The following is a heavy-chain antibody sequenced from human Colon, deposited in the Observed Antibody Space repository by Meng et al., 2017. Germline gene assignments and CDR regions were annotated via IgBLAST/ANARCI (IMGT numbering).Heavy chain of an antibody. V-gene: IGHV3-48*03. CDR2: INTRGNIR. D-gene: IGHD3-16*01. CDR1: GFPFSTYE. J-gene: IGHJ3*02. CDR3: ARMGVGTMDPYSFDM. Sequence: GGSLRLSCAASGFPFSTYEMNWVRQAPGKGLEWISYINTRGNIRYYADSLKGRFTVSRDNAKNSLYLQMNSLRAEDTAIYYCARMGVGTMDPYSFDMRGQGTMVTVSS.